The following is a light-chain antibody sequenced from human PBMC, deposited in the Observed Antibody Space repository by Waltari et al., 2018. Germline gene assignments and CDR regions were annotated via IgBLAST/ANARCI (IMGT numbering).Light chain of an antibody. J-gene: IGKJ2*01. V-gene: IGKV1-33*01. Sequence: DIQVTQSPSSLSASVGDRVTITCQASQDINTYLNWYQRKPGKAPKVLIYAASTLETGAPSRFSGSGSGTDFTFTISSLQPEDIATYYCQQYHNVPYTFGQGTKLETK. CDR2: AAS. CDR1: QDINTY. CDR3: QQYHNVPYT.